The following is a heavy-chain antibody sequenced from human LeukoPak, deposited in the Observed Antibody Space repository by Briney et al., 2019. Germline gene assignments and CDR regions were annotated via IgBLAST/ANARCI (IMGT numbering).Heavy chain of an antibody. CDR1: GYSFTSYW. CDR2: IYPGDSDT. Sequence: HGESLKISCKGSGYSFTSYWIGWVRQMPGKGLEWMGIIYPGDSDTRYSPSFQGQVTISADTSISTAYLQWSSLKASDTAMYYCARVSQSYYYGSGSWYFDYWGQGTLVTVSS. CDR3: ARVSQSYYYGSGSWYFDY. V-gene: IGHV5-51*01. J-gene: IGHJ4*02. D-gene: IGHD3-10*01.